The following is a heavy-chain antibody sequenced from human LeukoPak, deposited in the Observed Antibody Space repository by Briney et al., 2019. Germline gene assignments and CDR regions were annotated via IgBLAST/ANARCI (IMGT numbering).Heavy chain of an antibody. CDR2: INPNSGAT. D-gene: IGHD1-14*01. CDR3: ARLNGNHFDY. CDR1: GYTFTGYH. J-gene: IGHJ4*02. V-gene: IGHV1-2*02. Sequence: ALVKVSCKASGYTFTGYHMHWVRQAPGQGLEWMAWINPNSGATDYAQRFQGRVTVTRDTSTSTAYMELSRLRSDDTAVYYCARLNGNHFDYWGQGTLVTVSS.